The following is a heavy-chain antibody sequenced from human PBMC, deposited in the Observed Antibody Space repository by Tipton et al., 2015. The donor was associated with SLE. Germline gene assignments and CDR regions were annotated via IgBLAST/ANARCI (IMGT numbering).Heavy chain of an antibody. CDR2: IYHSGNT. V-gene: IGHV4-4*08. CDR3: ARWIPLTGINV. D-gene: IGHD5-18*01. J-gene: IGHJ6*02. CDR1: GGSISSFY. Sequence: GLVKPSETLSLTCSVSGGSISSFYWSWIRQTPGKRLEWIGYIYHSGNTYSNPSLKSRVTISVDTSKNQFSLKMSSVTAADTAVYYCARWIPLTGINVWGQGATVTVSS.